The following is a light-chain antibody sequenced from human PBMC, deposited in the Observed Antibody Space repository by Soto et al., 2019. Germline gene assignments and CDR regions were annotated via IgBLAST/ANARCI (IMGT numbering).Light chain of an antibody. CDR2: KAS. CDR1: QTISSW. V-gene: IGKV1-5*03. J-gene: IGKJ1*01. CDR3: QHHNSYSEA. Sequence: DIQMTQSPSTLSGSVGDRVTITCRASQTISSWLAWYQQKPGKAPKLLIYKASTLKSGVLSRFSGSGSGTEFTLTISSLQPDDFATYYCQHHNSYSEAFGQGTKVELK.